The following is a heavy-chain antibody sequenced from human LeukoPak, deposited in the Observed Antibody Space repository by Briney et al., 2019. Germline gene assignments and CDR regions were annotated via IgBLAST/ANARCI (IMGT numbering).Heavy chain of an antibody. CDR1: GYTFTHHD. V-gene: IGHV1-18*01. Sequence: ASVKVSCKASGYTFTHHDISWVRQAPGQGLEWMGWISCYNGDTKFGQKFQGRVTMSKDTSTTTAYMELTGLTSDDTAVYYCMRDPTNTSGRYAYFDFWGQGTLVTVSS. J-gene: IGHJ4*02. CDR3: MRDPTNTSGRYAYFDF. D-gene: IGHD1-26*01. CDR2: ISCYNGDT.